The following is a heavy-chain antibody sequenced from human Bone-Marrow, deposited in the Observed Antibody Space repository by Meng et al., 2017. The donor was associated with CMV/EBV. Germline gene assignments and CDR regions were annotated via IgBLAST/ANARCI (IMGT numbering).Heavy chain of an antibody. V-gene: IGHV4-59*01. CDR1: GASIRGYY. Sequence: SETLSLTCTVAGASIRGYYWSWFRQSPAKGLEWVGYIFYSGGATYNPTLQSRVTIPIDTPKNQFFLQQNSVTAEDTAIYYCARGEGHKLWWGQGTLVTVSS. CDR2: IFYSGGA. D-gene: IGHD2-21*01. J-gene: IGHJ4*02. CDR3: ARGEGHKLW.